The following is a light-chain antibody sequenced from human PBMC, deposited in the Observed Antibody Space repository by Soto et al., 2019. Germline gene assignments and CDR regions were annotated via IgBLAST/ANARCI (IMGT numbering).Light chain of an antibody. J-gene: IGKJ5*01. Sequence: IVMTQSPLSLPVTPGEPSSISCSAIQVLVYSDGNIYVNWFQQRPGQSPRRLIYQVSNRDSGVPDRFSGSGAGTDFTLKISRVEAEDVGVYYCMQGTHWPIAFGQGTRLEIK. CDR3: MQGTHWPIA. V-gene: IGKV2-30*01. CDR1: QVLVYSDGNIY. CDR2: QVS.